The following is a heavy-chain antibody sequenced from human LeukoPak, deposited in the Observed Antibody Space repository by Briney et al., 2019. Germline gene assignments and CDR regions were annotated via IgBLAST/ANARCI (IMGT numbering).Heavy chain of an antibody. D-gene: IGHD2-21*02. V-gene: IGHV3-48*03. CDR1: GFTFSSYE. CDR2: ISSSGSTI. Sequence: PGGSLRLSCAASGFTFSSYEMNWVRQAPGKGLEWVSYISSSGSTIYYADSVKGRFTISRDNAKNSLYLQMNSLRAEDTAVYYCARNSDTVVVTDYYFDYWGQGTLVTVSS. CDR3: ARNSDTVVVTDYYFDY. J-gene: IGHJ4*02.